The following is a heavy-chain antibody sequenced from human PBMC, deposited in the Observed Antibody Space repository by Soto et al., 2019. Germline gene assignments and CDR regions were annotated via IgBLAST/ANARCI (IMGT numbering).Heavy chain of an antibody. J-gene: IGHJ4*02. CDR3: ARGSIAVAGRNQLDY. D-gene: IGHD6-19*01. V-gene: IGHV1-3*01. Sequence: QVQLVQSGPEVKKTGASVKVSCRASGYFFTSYAIHWVRQAPGPRLEWLGWINAANGHTKYSQNFQGRVIITRDTSENTVYMEVSSLKSGDTAVYYCARGSIAVAGRNQLDYWGQGTRVTVFS. CDR2: INAANGHT. CDR1: GYFFTSYA.